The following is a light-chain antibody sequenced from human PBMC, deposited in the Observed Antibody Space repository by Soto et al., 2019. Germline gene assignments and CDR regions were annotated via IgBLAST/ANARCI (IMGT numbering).Light chain of an antibody. CDR2: NAS. CDR3: HQYGTSPWT. J-gene: IGKJ1*01. V-gene: IGKV3-11*01. CDR1: QSVSTF. Sequence: EIVLTQSPATLSLSPGERAILSCRASQSVSTFLAWFQQKPGQPPRLLIYNASNRTTGIPARFSGSGSGTDFTLTISTLEPADFAVYYFHQYGTSPWTLGQGTKVDIK.